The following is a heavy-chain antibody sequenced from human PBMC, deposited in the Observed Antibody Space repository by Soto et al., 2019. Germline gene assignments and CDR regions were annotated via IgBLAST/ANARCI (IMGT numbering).Heavy chain of an antibody. V-gene: IGHV3-30*18. CDR2: ISDDGSNK. CDR1: GFTFSSYG. J-gene: IGHJ4*02. CDR3: ANYCRSTSCFSGGREH. Sequence: QVQLVESGGGVVQPGRSLRLSCAASGFTFSSYGMHWVRQAPGKGLEWVAVISDDGSNKYYADSVKGRFTISRDNSKNTLYLKMNRLRAEDTAVYYCANYCRSTSCFSGGREHWGQGTLVSVSS. D-gene: IGHD2-2*01.